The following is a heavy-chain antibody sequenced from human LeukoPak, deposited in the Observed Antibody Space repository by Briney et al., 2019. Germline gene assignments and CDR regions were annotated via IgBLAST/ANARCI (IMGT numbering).Heavy chain of an antibody. D-gene: IGHD3-10*01. V-gene: IGHV3-11*01. J-gene: IGHJ5*02. CDR1: GFTFSDYY. Sequence: GGSLRLSCAASGFTFSDYYMSWIRQAPGKGLEWVSYISSSGSTIYYADSVKGRSTISRDNAKNSLYLQMNSLRAEDTAVYYCARASSQYYYGSGKNNWFDPWGQGTLVTVSS. CDR2: ISSSGSTI. CDR3: ARASSQYYYGSGKNNWFDP.